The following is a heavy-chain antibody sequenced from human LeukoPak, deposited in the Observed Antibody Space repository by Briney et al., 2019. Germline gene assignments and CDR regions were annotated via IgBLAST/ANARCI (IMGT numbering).Heavy chain of an antibody. J-gene: IGHJ4*02. D-gene: IGHD3-10*01. CDR2: IKQDGDQK. CDR3: ARFAKGYGSGDIDY. V-gene: IGHV3-7*01. Sequence: PGGSLRLSCVASGFTFSRYWMSWVRQAPGKGLEWAAGIKQDGDQKHYVDSVRGRFIISRDNAKDSLHLQMNSLIAEDTAVYYCARFAKGYGSGDIDYWGQGTLVTVSS. CDR1: GFTFSRYW.